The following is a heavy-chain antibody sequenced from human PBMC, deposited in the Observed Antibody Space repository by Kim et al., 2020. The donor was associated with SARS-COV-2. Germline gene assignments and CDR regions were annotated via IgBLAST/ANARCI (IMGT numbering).Heavy chain of an antibody. J-gene: IGHJ4*02. Sequence: YYADSVKVRFTISRDNTQNTLYVQMNSLRAEDTAIYYCAKGVLTISDWGQGTLVTVSS. D-gene: IGHD3-3*01. CDR3: AKGVLTISD. V-gene: IGHV3-23*01.